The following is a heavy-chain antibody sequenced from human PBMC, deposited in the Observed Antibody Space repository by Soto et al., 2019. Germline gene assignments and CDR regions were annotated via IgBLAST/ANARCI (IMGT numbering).Heavy chain of an antibody. D-gene: IGHD4-17*01. Sequence: GGSLRLSCATSGFTFSNAWMSWVRQAPGKGLEWVGRIKSRTDGGTTDYAAPVKGRFTISRDDSKNTLYLQMNGLKTEDTAVYYCTTFGLRWGLDYWGQGTLVTVSS. J-gene: IGHJ4*02. CDR1: GFTFSNAW. CDR3: TTFGLRWGLDY. CDR2: IKSRTDGGTT. V-gene: IGHV3-15*01.